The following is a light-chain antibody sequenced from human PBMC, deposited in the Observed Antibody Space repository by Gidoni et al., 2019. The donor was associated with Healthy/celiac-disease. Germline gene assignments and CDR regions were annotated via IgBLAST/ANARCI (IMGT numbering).Light chain of an antibody. V-gene: IGKV1-5*03. Sequence: DIQMTPSPSTLSASVGDSVTITCRASQTIGGFLAWYQQKPGKAPRLLIYRASGLQSGVPSRFSGSGSGTEFTLTISRLQPDDFATYYCQQYKSYSTFGQGTKVEV. CDR3: QQYKSYST. CDR1: QTIGGF. J-gene: IGKJ1*01. CDR2: RAS.